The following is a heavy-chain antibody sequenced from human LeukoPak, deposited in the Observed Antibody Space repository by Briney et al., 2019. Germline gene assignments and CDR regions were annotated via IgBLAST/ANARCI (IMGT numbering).Heavy chain of an antibody. CDR2: IYTSGST. CDR1: GGSISSYY. J-gene: IGHJ5*02. CDR3: ARGAHWRYNWNYRGYWFDP. V-gene: IGHV4-4*07. D-gene: IGHD1-7*01. Sequence: PSETLSLTCTVSGGSISSYYWSWIRQPAGKGLEWIGRIYTSGSTNYNPSLKSRVTMSVDTSKNQFSLKLSSVTAADTAVYYCARGAHWRYNWNYRGYWFDPWGQGTLVTVSS.